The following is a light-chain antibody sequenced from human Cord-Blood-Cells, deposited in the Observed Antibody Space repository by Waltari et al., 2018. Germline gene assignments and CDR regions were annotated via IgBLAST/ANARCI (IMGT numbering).Light chain of an antibody. CDR2: AAS. CDR3: QQSYSTPIT. CDR1: QSISSY. V-gene: IGKV1-39*01. Sequence: SASVGVRVTITCRASQSISSYLNWYQQKPGKAPKLLLYAASSLQSGVPSRFSGSGSGTDFTLTISSLQPEDFATYYCQQSYSTPITFGQGTRLEIK. J-gene: IGKJ5*01.